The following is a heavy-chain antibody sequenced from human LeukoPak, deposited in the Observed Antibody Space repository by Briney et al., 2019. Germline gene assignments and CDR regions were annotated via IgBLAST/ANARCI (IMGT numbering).Heavy chain of an antibody. CDR1: GFSLRTGGGG. CDR3: AHSGKISGYSGYDFDY. CDR2: IYLNDDK. Sequence: SGPTLVKPAQTLTLTCTFSGFSLRTGGGGVGWIRQPPGKALEWLSLIYLNDDKRYSPSLKSRLTITKDTSKNQVVLTMTNMDPVDTATYYCAHSGKISGYSGYDFDYWGQGTLVTVSS. J-gene: IGHJ4*02. V-gene: IGHV2-5*01. D-gene: IGHD5-12*01.